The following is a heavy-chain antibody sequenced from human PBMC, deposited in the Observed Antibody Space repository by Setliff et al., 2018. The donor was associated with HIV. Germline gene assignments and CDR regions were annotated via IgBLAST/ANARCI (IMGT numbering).Heavy chain of an antibody. J-gene: IGHJ4*02. D-gene: IGHD3-16*02. Sequence: ASVKVSCKASGYTFTDYYMHWVQQAPGKGLEWMGRVDPKNGKTLYAENLRGRITITADTSTDTAYMELNSLRSEDTAMYYCARDIVAPGLFLDYWGQGTLVTVSS. CDR2: VDPKNGKT. CDR1: GYTFTDYY. CDR3: ARDIVAPGLFLDY. V-gene: IGHV1-69-2*01.